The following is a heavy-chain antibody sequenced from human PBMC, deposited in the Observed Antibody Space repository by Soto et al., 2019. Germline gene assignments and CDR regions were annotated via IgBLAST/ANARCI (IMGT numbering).Heavy chain of an antibody. CDR3: AHIVVAGLGYYFDY. V-gene: IGHV2-5*02. D-gene: IGHD6-19*01. Sequence: QITLKESGPTLVKHTQTRTLTCTFSVFSLSSTRMAVGWIRQPPGKALEWLALIYWDDDKRYSPFLKSRLTITKDTSKNQVVLTMSNMDPVDTARYYLAHIVVAGLGYYFDYWGQGTLVTVSS. J-gene: IGHJ4*02. CDR2: IYWDDDK. CDR1: VFSLSSTRMA.